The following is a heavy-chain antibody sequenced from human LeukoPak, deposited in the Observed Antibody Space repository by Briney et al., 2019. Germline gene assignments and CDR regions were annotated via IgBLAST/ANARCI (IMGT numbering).Heavy chain of an antibody. CDR3: TTSSYSSGLHYYYYYYMDV. CDR2: IKSTTDGGTT. V-gene: IGHV3-15*01. CDR1: GFTFSNAW. Sequence: GGSLRFSCAASGFTFSNAWMNWVRQAPGKGLEWVGRIKSTTDGGTTDYAAPVKGRFTISREDSESTLFLQMNSLKIEDTAVYYCTTSSYSSGLHYYYYYYMDVWGKGTTVTVSS. J-gene: IGHJ6*03. D-gene: IGHD6-19*01.